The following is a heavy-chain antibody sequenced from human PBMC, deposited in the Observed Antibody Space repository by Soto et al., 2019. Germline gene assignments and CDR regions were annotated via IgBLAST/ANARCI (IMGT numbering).Heavy chain of an antibody. J-gene: IGHJ5*02. CDR2: IYPGDSDT. D-gene: IGHD3-3*01. CDR3: ARGSYYDYWSGYYNGGSGGWFDP. CDR1: GYNFDDYW. Sequence: XESLKLSWKCSGYNFDDYWIGWVLQMPGKGLEWMGIIYPGDSDTKYSPSFQGQVTLSADRSISTAYLQWSSLKASDTAIYYCARGSYYDYWSGYYNGGSGGWFDPWGQGTLVTVSS. V-gene: IGHV5-51*01.